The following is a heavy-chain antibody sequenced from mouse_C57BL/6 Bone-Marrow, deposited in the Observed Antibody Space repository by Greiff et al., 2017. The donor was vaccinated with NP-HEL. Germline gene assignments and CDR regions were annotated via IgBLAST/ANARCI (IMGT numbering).Heavy chain of an antibody. D-gene: IGHD1-1*01. J-gene: IGHJ1*03. CDR2: IDPSDSET. V-gene: IGHV1-52*01. Sequence: QVQLQQPGAELVRPGSSVKLSCKASGYTFTSYWMHWVKQRPIQGLEWIGNIDPSDSETHYNQKFKDKATLTVDKSSSTAYMQLSSLTSEDSAVYYCASSNDYYGSSFTFYWYFDVWGTGTTVTFSS. CDR1: GYTFTSYW. CDR3: ASSNDYYGSSFTFYWYFDV.